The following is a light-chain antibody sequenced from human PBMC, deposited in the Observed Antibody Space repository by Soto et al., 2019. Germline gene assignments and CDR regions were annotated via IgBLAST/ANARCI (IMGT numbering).Light chain of an antibody. V-gene: IGKV4-1*01. J-gene: IGKJ2*01. Sequence: DIVMTQSPDSLAVSLGERATINCKSSQSVLYSSNNKNYLGWYQQKPGQSPNLLIYWASTRESGVPDRFSGSGSGTEFTLTISSLQAEDFATYYCQQSFSTPPYTFGQGTKLEIK. CDR3: QQSFSTPPYT. CDR2: WAS. CDR1: QSVLYSSNNKNY.